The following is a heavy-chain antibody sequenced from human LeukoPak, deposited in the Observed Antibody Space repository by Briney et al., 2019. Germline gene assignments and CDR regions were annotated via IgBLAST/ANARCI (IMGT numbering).Heavy chain of an antibody. D-gene: IGHD5-12*01. Sequence: PGGSLRLSCAASGFTFSLFAMSWVRQAPGKGLEGDSASSGSGGYTDYADSVKGRFTISRDNSKNTLYVQMNSLRAEDTAVYYCAKDQRGYDKPIDYWGQGTLVTVSS. J-gene: IGHJ4*02. CDR2: SSGSGGYT. V-gene: IGHV3-23*01. CDR3: AKDQRGYDKPIDY. CDR1: GFTFSLFA.